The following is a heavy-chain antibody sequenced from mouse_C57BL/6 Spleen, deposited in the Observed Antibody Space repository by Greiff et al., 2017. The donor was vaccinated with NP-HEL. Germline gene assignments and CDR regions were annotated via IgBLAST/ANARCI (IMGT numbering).Heavy chain of an antibody. CDR2: ISDGGSYT. V-gene: IGHV5-4*01. Sequence: EVQRVESGGGLVKPGGSLKLSCAASGFTFSSYAMSWVRQTPEKRLEWVATISDGGSYTYYPDNVKGRFTISRDNAKNNLYLQMRHLKSEDTAMYYCASYGNYYWYFDVWGTGTTVTVSS. D-gene: IGHD2-1*01. CDR3: ASYGNYYWYFDV. J-gene: IGHJ1*03. CDR1: GFTFSSYA.